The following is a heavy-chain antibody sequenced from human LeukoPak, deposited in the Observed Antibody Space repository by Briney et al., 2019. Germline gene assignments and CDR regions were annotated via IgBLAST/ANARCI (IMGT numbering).Heavy chain of an antibody. D-gene: IGHD1-26*01. CDR3: AKEGGGGATDY. CDR2: ISWDGGST. CDR1: GFTFDDYA. Sequence: LPGGSLRLSCAAPGFTFDDYAMHWVRQAPGKGLEWVSLISWDGGSTYYADSVKGRFTISRDNSKNSLYLQMNSLRAVDTALYYCAKEGGGGATDYWGQGTLVTVSS. V-gene: IGHV3-43D*03. J-gene: IGHJ4*02.